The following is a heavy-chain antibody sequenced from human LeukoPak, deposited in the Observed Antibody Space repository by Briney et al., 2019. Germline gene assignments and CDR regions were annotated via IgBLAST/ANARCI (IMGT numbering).Heavy chain of an antibody. Sequence: PGGSLRLSCAASGFTFSSYWMHWVRQAPGKGLVWVSRVNSDGSTTTYADSVKGRFTISRDNAKNTLSLQMNSLRAEDTAVYYCTSDVSSSSYYFYYWGQGTLVS. V-gene: IGHV3-74*01. CDR3: TSDVSSSSYYFYY. J-gene: IGHJ4*02. CDR2: VNSDGSTT. D-gene: IGHD6-13*01. CDR1: GFTFSSYW.